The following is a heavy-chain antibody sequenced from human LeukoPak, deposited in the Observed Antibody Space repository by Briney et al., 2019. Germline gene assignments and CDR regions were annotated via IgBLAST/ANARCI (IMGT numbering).Heavy chain of an antibody. D-gene: IGHD3-3*01. CDR1: GFTFSSYG. CDR3: ANSQLRFLEWLVY. CDR2: ISYDGSNK. J-gene: IGHJ4*02. V-gene: IGHV3-30*18. Sequence: GGSLRLSCAAAGFTFSSYGMHWVRQAPGKGLEWVAVISYDGSNKYYADSVKGRFTISRDNSKNTLYLQMNSLRAEDTAVYYCANSQLRFLEWLVYWGQGTLVTVSS.